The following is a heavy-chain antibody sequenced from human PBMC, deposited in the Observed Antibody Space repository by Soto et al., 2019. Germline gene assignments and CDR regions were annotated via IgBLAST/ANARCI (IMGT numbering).Heavy chain of an antibody. CDR3: ARETVAGTSDAFDI. D-gene: IGHD6-19*01. Sequence: SETLSLTCTVSGGSISSYYWSWIRQPPGKGLEWIGYIYYSGSTNYNPSLKSRVTISVDTSKNQFSLKLSSVTAADTAVYYCARETVAGTSDAFDIWGQGTMVTVSS. CDR2: IYYSGST. V-gene: IGHV4-59*01. J-gene: IGHJ3*02. CDR1: GGSISSYY.